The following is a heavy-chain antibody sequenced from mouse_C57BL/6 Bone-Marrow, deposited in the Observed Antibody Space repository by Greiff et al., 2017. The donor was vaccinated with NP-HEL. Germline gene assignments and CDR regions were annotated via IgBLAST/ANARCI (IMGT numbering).Heavy chain of an antibody. J-gene: IGHJ2*01. V-gene: IGHV6-6*01. CDR3: TRSEGPLSYGSSYFDY. CDR2: IRNKANNHAT. D-gene: IGHD1-1*01. Sequence: EVKLEESGGGLVQPGGSMKLSCAASGFTFSDAWMDWVRQSPEKGLEWVAEIRNKANNHATYSAESVKGRFTISRDDSKSSVYLQMNSLRAEDTGIYYCTRSEGPLSYGSSYFDYWGQGTTLTVSS. CDR1: GFTFSDAW.